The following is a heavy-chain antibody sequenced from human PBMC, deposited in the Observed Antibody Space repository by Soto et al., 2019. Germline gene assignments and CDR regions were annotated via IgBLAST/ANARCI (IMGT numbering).Heavy chain of an antibody. D-gene: IGHD3-16*01. Sequence: QVQLVESGGGVVQPGRSLRLSCAASGFTFSSYGMHWVRQAPGKGLEWVAVIWYDGSNKYYADSVKGRFTLSRDNSKNTLVPKMNSPRAEDTGVYFFARSFRSPRYAPIWDFDLWGRGTLVTVSS. CDR2: IWYDGSNK. V-gene: IGHV3-33*01. CDR3: ARSFRSPRYAPIWDFDL. CDR1: GFTFSSYG. J-gene: IGHJ2*01.